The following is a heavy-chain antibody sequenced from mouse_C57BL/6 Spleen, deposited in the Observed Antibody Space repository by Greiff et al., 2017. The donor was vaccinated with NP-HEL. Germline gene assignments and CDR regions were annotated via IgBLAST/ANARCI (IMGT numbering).Heavy chain of an antibody. CDR3: AREDGNYAAWFAY. CDR1: GYTFTSYW. D-gene: IGHD2-1*01. J-gene: IGHJ3*01. Sequence: QVQLQQPGAELVKPGASVKLSCTASGYTFTSYWMHWVKQRPGQGLEWIGMIHPNSGSTNYNEKFKSKATLTVDKSSSTAYMQLSSLTSEDSAVYYCAREDGNYAAWFAYWGQGTLVTVSA. V-gene: IGHV1-64*01. CDR2: IHPNSGST.